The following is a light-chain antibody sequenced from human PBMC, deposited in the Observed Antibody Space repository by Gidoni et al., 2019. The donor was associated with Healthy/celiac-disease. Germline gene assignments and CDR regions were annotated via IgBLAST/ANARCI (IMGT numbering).Light chain of an antibody. CDR3: QQYNSYSGLT. J-gene: IGKJ4*01. V-gene: IGKV1-5*03. CDR1: QSISSR. CDR2: KAS. Sequence: DIQMTQSPSTRSASVGDGVSIPCRASQSISSRLAWYQQKPGKAPKLLIYKASSLESGVPSRFSGSGSGTEFTLTISSLQPDDFATYYCQQYNSYSGLTFGGGTKVEIK.